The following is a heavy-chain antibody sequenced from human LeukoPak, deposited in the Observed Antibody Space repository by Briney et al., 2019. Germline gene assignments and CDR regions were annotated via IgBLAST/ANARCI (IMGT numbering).Heavy chain of an antibody. CDR3: AREDPNEATVTTFGAFDI. Sequence: SETLSLTCTASGGSISSGGYYWSWIRQHPGKGLEWIGYIYYSGSTYYNPSLKSRVTISVDTSKNQFSLKLSSVTAADTAVYYCAREDPNEATVTTFGAFDIWGQGTMVTVSS. J-gene: IGHJ3*02. CDR1: GGSISSGGYY. V-gene: IGHV4-31*03. CDR2: IYYSGST. D-gene: IGHD4-17*01.